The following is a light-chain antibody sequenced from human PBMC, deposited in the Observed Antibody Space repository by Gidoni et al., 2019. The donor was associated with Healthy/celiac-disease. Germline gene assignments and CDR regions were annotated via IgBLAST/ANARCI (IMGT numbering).Light chain of an antibody. CDR1: QGISSY. V-gene: IGKV1-9*01. Sequence: DIQLTQSPSFLSASVGDRVTITCRASQGISSYLAWYQQKPGKAPKLLIYAASTLQSGVPSRFSGSESGTEFTLTISILQPEDFATYYCQQLNSYPETFGPGTKVDIK. J-gene: IGKJ3*01. CDR3: QQLNSYPET. CDR2: AAS.